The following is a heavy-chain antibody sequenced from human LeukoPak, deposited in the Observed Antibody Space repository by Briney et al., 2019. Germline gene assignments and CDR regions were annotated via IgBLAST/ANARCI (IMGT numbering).Heavy chain of an antibody. CDR1: GFTFGSYD. V-gene: IGHV3-13*01. CDR2: IGTAGDT. D-gene: IGHD3-9*01. J-gene: IGHJ6*02. Sequence: RTGGSLRLSCVASGFTFGSYDMFWVRQPTGKGLDWVSGIGTAGDTNYADSVKGRFTISRENAKNSLYLQMNSLRAGDTAVYYCARGSSYDILSRYYGMDVWGQGTTVTVSS. CDR3: ARGSSYDILSRYYGMDV.